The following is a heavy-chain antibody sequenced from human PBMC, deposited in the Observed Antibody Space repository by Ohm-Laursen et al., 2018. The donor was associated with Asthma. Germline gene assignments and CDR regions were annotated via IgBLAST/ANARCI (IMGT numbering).Heavy chain of an antibody. Sequence: GSLRLSCAAPGFTFSSYNMNWVRQAPGKGLEWVASISTASSFIYYADSVRGRSTTSRDNARNSVYLQMNSLRAEDTALYYCARIGPEWELPGREYSLHHWGQGTQVTVSS. D-gene: IGHD1-26*01. V-gene: IGHV3-21*01. CDR1: GFTFSSYN. J-gene: IGHJ1*01. CDR2: ISTASSFI. CDR3: ARIGPEWELPGREYSLHH.